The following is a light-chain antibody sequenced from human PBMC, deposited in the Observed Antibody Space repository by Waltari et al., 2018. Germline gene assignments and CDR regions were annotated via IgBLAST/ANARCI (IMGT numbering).Light chain of an antibody. CDR1: QSPVHSDGNTS. J-gene: IGKJ2*01. CDR3: MQGSHWPRT. Sequence: DVVLTQYPLFLPVTLGQPASMSCWSSQSPVHSDGNTSLNLFHQRPGRYARRLIYKISRRESGVPDRFSGSESGTDFTLKISRVEAEYVGVYYCMQGSHWPRTFGQGTKLEI. CDR2: KIS. V-gene: IGKV2-30*02.